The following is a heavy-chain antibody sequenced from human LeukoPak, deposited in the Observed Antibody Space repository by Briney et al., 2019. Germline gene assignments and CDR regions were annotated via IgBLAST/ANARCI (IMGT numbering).Heavy chain of an antibody. Sequence: SETLSLTCTVSGGSISSYYWGWIRQPPGKGLEWIGSIYHSGSTYYNLSLKSRVIIFLDTSKNQFSLKLSSVTAADTAVYYCARLWSTSCKGGSCPHQPNYWGQGTRVTVPS. J-gene: IGHJ4*02. V-gene: IGHV4-39*01. CDR3: ARLWSTSCKGGSCPHQPNY. D-gene: IGHD2-15*01. CDR2: IYHSGST. CDR1: GGSISSYY.